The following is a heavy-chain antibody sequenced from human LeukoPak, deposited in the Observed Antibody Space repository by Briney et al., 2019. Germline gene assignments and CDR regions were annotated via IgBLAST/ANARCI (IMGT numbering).Heavy chain of an antibody. J-gene: IGHJ4*02. Sequence: GGSLRLSCAASGFTFSNYAMSWVCQVPRRGLEWVSSISGSGDNTYYAESVKGRFTISRDNSKNTLFLQMNSLRAEDTAVFYCAKRSGYTTGWFFDFWGQGTLVTVSS. CDR2: ISGSGDNT. CDR3: AKRSGYTTGWFFDF. D-gene: IGHD6-19*01. V-gene: IGHV3-23*01. CDR1: GFTFSNYA.